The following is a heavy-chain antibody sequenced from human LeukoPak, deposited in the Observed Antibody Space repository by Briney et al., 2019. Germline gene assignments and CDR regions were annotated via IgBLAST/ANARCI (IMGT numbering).Heavy chain of an antibody. V-gene: IGHV1-8*01. D-gene: IGHD2-8*01. J-gene: IGHJ5*02. CDR3: ARGLMVYAGIRFDP. CDR2: MNPNSGNT. CDR1: GYTFTSYD. Sequence: GASVKVSCKASGYTFTSYDINWVRQATGQGLEWVGWMNPNSGNTGYAQKFQGRVTMTRNTSISTAYMELSSLRSEDTAVYYCARGLMVYAGIRFDPWGQGTLVTVSS.